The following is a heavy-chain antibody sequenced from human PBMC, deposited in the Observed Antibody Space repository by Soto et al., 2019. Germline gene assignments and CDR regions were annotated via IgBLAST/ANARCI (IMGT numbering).Heavy chain of an antibody. D-gene: IGHD3-3*01. CDR1: GFSLTTSGVG. CDR3: AHRVLRTVFGLVTTTAIYFDF. J-gene: IGHJ4*02. V-gene: IGHV2-5*02. Sequence: QITLNESGPTVVRPTETLTLTCSFSGFSLTTSGVGVGWIRQSPGKAPEWLALIYWDDDKRYSASLKSRLTITKETSKNQVVLTVSDLDPTDTATYYCAHRVLRTVFGLVTTTAIYFDFWGQGGPGAVSS. CDR2: IYWDDDK.